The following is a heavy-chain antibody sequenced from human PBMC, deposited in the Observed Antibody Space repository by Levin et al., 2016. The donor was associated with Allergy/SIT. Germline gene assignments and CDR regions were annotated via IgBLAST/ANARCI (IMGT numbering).Heavy chain of an antibody. Sequence: GGSLRLSCAASGFTFSSYEMNWVRQAPGKGLEWVSYISSSGSTIYYADSVKGRFTISRDNAKNSLYLQMNSLRAEDTAVYYCATPPGRGHYYYYGMDVWGQGTTVTVSS. J-gene: IGHJ6*02. CDR3: ATPPGRGHYYYYGMDV. D-gene: IGHD2-15*01. CDR1: GFTFSSYE. V-gene: IGHV3-48*03. CDR2: ISSSGSTI.